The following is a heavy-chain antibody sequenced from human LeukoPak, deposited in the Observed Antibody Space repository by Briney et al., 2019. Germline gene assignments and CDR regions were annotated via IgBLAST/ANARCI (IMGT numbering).Heavy chain of an antibody. CDR1: GGTFSSYA. V-gene: IGHV1-69*04. D-gene: IGHD6-19*01. J-gene: IGHJ4*02. CDR3: ASLLAGRGDPFDY. CDR2: IIPILGIA. Sequence: ASVKVSCKASGGTFSSYAISWVRQAPGQGLEWMGRIIPILGIANYAQKFQGRVTITADKSTSTAYMELSSLRSEDTAVYYCASLLAGRGDPFDYWGQGTLVTVSS.